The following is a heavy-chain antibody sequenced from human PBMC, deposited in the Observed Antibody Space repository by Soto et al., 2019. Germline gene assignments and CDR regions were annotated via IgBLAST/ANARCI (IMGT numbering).Heavy chain of an antibody. CDR2: ISYDGSNK. CDR3: ARELGSSWFNFDY. CDR1: GFTFSSYA. Sequence: GGSLRLSCAASGFTFSSYAMHWVRQAPGKGLEWVAVISYDGSNKYYADSVKGRFTISRDNSKNTLYLQMNSLRAEDTAVYYCARELGSSWFNFDYWGQGTLVTVSS. D-gene: IGHD6-13*01. J-gene: IGHJ4*02. V-gene: IGHV3-30*04.